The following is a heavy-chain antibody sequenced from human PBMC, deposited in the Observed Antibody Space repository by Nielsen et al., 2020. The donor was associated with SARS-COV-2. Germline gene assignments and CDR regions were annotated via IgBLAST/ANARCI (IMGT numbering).Heavy chain of an antibody. CDR2: IWYDGSNK. V-gene: IGHV3-33*01. D-gene: IGHD3-3*01. CDR3: VRDSSVVIWSGYPVD. Sequence: GGSLRLSCAASGFTFSSYGMHWVRQAPGKGLEWVAVIWYDGSNKYYADSVKGRFTISRDNSKNTLYLQMNSLRAEDTAVSYCVRDSSVVIWSGYPVDWGQGTLVTVSS. CDR1: GFTFSSYG. J-gene: IGHJ4*02.